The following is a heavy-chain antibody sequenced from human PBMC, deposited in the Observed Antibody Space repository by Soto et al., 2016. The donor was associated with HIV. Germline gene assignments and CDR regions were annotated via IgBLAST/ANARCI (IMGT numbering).Heavy chain of an antibody. Sequence: QLVQSGPEVKKPGTSVKVSCKASGFAFSNSAMQWVRQARGQRLEWIGWIVVGSGNTHYAQKFQGRVTIIRDMSTSTAYMDLNSLTSDDTAVYYCAREGGVPGAFDFWGQGTMVTVSS. J-gene: IGHJ3*01. CDR3: AREGGVPGAFDF. CDR1: GFAFSNSA. D-gene: IGHD3-16*01. CDR2: IVVGSGNT. V-gene: IGHV1-58*02.